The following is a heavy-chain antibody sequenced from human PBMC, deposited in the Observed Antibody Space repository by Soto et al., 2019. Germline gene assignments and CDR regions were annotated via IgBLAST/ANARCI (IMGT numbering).Heavy chain of an antibody. CDR2: IRSKANNYAT. J-gene: IGHJ4*02. CDR1: GFTFSASA. Sequence: AGGSLRLSCATSGFTFSASAMHWVRQVSGKGLEWIARIRSKANNYATTYAASVKGRSTISRDDSENTVYLQMNSLKTEDTAIYYCTKQIYGGNSWGQGTLVTVSS. V-gene: IGHV3-73*01. CDR3: TKQIYGGNS. D-gene: IGHD2-21*02.